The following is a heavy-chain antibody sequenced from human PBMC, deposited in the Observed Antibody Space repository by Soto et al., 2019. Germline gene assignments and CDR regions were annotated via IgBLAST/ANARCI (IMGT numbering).Heavy chain of an antibody. J-gene: IGHJ3*02. CDR1: GYSFTGYY. D-gene: IGHD3-22*01. CDR3: ARDRSYDINAAFDM. V-gene: IGHV1-2*02. CDR2: INPNSGDT. Sequence: QVQLVQSGAEVKKPGASVKVSCKASGYSFTGYYMQWVRQAPGQGLEWMGWINPNSGDTNYAQKCQGRVTLTRDTSIKIAYMELSSLRSDDTAVYYCARDRSYDINAAFDMWGQGTMVTVSS.